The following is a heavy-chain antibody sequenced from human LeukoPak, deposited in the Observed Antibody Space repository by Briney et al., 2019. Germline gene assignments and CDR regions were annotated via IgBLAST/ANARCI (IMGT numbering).Heavy chain of an antibody. CDR1: GFTFIDYG. V-gene: IGHV3-20*04. CDR3: ASSRYTWASFDY. J-gene: IGHJ4*02. D-gene: IGHD1-14*01. Sequence: GGSLRLSCTASGFTFIDYGMSWVRQAPGKGPEWVCDINWNGDSTGYADSVKGRFTISRDNSKNSLYLQMNSLRAEDTAVYYCASSRYTWASFDYWGQGTLVTVSS. CDR2: INWNGDST.